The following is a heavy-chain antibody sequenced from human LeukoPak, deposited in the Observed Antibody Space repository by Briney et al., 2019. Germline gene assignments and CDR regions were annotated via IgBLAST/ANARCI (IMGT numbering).Heavy chain of an antibody. CDR3: VRDGMVRGAFDY. J-gene: IGHJ4*02. CDR2: ISAYNGNT. Sequence: ASVKVSCKASGYTFTSYGISWVRQAPGQGLEWMGWISAYNGNTNYAQTLQGRVTMTTDTSTSTAYMELRSLRSDDTAVYYCVRDGMVRGAFDYWGQGTLVTVSS. D-gene: IGHD3-10*01. CDR1: GYTFTSYG. V-gene: IGHV1-18*01.